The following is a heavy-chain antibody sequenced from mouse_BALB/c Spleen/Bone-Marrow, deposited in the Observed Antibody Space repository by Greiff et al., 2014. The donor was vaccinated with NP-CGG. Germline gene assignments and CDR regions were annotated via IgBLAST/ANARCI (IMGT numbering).Heavy chain of an antibody. V-gene: IGHV1-9*01. J-gene: IGHJ3*01. CDR1: GYTFSSYW. CDR2: ILPGSGST. Sequence: LVESGAELMKPGASVKISCKATGYTFSSYWIEWVKQRPGHGLEWIGEILPGSGSTNYNENFKGKATFTADTSSNTAYMQLNSLTSEDSAVYFCARDSSDYLAWFAYWGQGTLVTVPA. CDR3: ARDSSDYLAWFAY. D-gene: IGHD3-2*01.